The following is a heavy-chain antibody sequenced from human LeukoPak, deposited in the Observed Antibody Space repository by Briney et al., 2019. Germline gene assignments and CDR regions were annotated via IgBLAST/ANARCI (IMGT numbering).Heavy chain of an antibody. CDR1: GGSMRRNY. CDR3: ARGVPMVRGVSDYFYYGMAV. CDR2: IYTTGSA. Sequence: PAETLSLTCSVSGGSMRRNYLSWIRQPAGEGLEGIGRIYTTGSANYNPSLKSRVTMSVDTSKNQFSLKLTSVTAADTAVYYCARGVPMVRGVSDYFYYGMAVWGQGTTVTVSS. D-gene: IGHD3-10*01. V-gene: IGHV4-4*07. J-gene: IGHJ6*02.